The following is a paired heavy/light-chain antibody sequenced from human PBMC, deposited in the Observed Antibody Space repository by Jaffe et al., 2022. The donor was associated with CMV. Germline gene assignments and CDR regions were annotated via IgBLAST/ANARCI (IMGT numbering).Light chain of an antibody. CDR3: QQSYSTPQYT. J-gene: IGKJ2*01. V-gene: IGKV1-39*01. CDR2: AAS. CDR1: QSISSY. Sequence: DIQMTQSPSSLSASVGDRVTITCRASQSISSYLNWYQQKPGKAPKLLIYAASSLQSGVPSRFSGSGSGTDFTLTISSLQPEDFATYYCQQSYSTPQYTFGQGTKLEIK.
Heavy chain of an antibody. D-gene: IGHD3-22*01. J-gene: IGHJ5*02. CDR3: ARDQIDYYDSQRRLFRRGEFDP. Sequence: EVQLVESGGGLVQPGGSLRLSCAASGFTFSSYWMSWVRQAPGKGLEWVANIKQDGSEKYYVDSVKGRFTISRDNAKNSLYLQMNSLRAEDTAVYYCARDQIDYYDSQRRLFRRGEFDPWGQGTLVTVSS. CDR1: GFTFSSYW. CDR2: IKQDGSEK. V-gene: IGHV3-7*03.